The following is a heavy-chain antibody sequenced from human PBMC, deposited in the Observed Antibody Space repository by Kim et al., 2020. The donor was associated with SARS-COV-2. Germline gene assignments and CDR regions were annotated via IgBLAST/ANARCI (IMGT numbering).Heavy chain of an antibody. CDR3: AKDIPPLLWFGELAHGMDV. J-gene: IGHJ6*02. V-gene: IGHV3-23*01. CDR1: GFTFSSYA. D-gene: IGHD3-10*01. Sequence: GGSLRLSCAASGFTFSSYAMSWVRQAPGKGLEWVSAISGSGGSTYYADSVKGRFTISRDNSKNTLYLQMNSLRAEDTAVYYCAKDIPPLLWFGELAHGMDVWGQGTTVTVSS. CDR2: ISGSGGST.